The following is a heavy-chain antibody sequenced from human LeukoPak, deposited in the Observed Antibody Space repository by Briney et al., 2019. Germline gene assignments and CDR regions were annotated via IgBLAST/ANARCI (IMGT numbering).Heavy chain of an antibody. J-gene: IGHJ4*02. CDR3: ATDRNSGKYYDY. CDR1: GLRFRNYG. V-gene: IGHV3-33*01. D-gene: IGHD1-26*01. Sequence: PGRSLRISCVVSGLRFRNYGMHWVRQAPGKGLEWVAVIYYDGSNQYYADSVKGRFTVSRDNAKNTLYLQMDSLRAEDTAVYYCATDRNSGKYYDYWGQGTLVTVSS. CDR2: IYYDGSNQ.